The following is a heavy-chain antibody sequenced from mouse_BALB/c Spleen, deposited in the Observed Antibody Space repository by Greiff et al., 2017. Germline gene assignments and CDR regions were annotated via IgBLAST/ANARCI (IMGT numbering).Heavy chain of an antibody. V-gene: IGHV1-9*01. CDR3: ARWYGNYDAMDY. CDR1: GYTFSSYW. CDR2: ILPGSGST. D-gene: IGHD2-10*02. J-gene: IGHJ4*01. Sequence: QVQLKQSGAELMKPGASVKISCKATGYTFSSYWIEWVKQRPGHGLEWIGEILPGSGSTNYNEKFKGKATFTADTSSNTAYMQLSSLTSEDSAVYYCARWYGNYDAMDYWGQGTSVTVSS.